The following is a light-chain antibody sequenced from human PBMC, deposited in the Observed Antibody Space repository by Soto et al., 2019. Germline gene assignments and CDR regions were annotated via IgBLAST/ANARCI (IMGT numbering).Light chain of an antibody. CDR3: SSYTSSSKV. Sequence: QSALTQPASVSGSPGQSITISCTGTSSDVGGYNYVSWYQQHPGKAPKLMIYDVSNRPSGVSNRFSGSKSGNTASLTISGLQAEDETDYHCSSYTSSSKVFGTGTKVTVL. J-gene: IGLJ1*01. V-gene: IGLV2-14*01. CDR1: SSDVGGYNY. CDR2: DVS.